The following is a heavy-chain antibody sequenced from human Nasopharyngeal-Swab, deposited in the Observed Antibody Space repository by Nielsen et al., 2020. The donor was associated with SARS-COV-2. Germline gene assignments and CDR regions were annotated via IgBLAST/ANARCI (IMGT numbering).Heavy chain of an antibody. V-gene: IGHV1-46*01. CDR2: INPSGGST. Sequence: ASVKVSCKASGYTFTSYYMHWVRQAPGQGLEWMGIINPSGGSTSYAQKFQGRVTMNRDTSTSTVYMELSSLRSEDTAVYYCARVLLWFGEGRGGSAFDIWGPGTMVTVS. J-gene: IGHJ3*02. CDR3: ARVLLWFGEGRGGSAFDI. CDR1: GYTFTSYY. D-gene: IGHD3-10*01.